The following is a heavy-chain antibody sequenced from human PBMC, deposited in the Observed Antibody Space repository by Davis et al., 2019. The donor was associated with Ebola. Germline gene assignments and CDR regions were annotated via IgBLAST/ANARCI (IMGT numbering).Heavy chain of an antibody. J-gene: IGHJ3*02. D-gene: IGHD3-3*01. CDR3: ARSSPKNDFWSGYYYDYDAFDI. CDR2: ISSSGSTI. Sequence: PGGSLRLSCAASGFTFSGSAMHWVRQAPGKGLEWVSYISSSGSTIYYADSVKGRFTISRDNAKNSLYLQMNSLRAEDTAVYYCARSSPKNDFWSGYYYDYDAFDIWGQGTMVTVSS. V-gene: IGHV3-48*04. CDR1: GFTFSGSA.